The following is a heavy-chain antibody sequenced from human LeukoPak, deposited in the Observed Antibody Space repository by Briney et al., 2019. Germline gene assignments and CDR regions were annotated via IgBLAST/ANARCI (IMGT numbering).Heavy chain of an antibody. J-gene: IGHJ4*02. V-gene: IGHV1-2*02. CDR3: ARGGTGGLLRFLEWFRGPPDY. Sequence: ASVKVSRKASGYTFTGYYMHWVRQAPGQGLEWMGWINPNSGGTNYAQKFQGRVTMTRDTSISTAYMELSRLRSDDTAVYYCARGGTGGLLRFLEWFRGPPDYWGQGTLVTVSS. CDR1: GYTFTGYY. CDR2: INPNSGGT. D-gene: IGHD3-3*01.